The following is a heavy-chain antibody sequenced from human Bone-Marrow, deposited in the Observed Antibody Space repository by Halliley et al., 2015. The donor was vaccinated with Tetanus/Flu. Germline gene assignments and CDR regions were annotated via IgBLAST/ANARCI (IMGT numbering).Heavy chain of an antibody. D-gene: IGHD3-10*01. CDR3: ARSDYGSAVSLHD. V-gene: IGHV4-59*01. Sequence: TLSLTCTVSGGSIRSYYWSWIRQPPGKGLEWIGHISHSGNTNYKPSLKSRVTISIDTSKNQFSLKVSSVTAADTAVYYCARSDYGSAVSLHDWGQGTLVTVSS. CDR1: GGSIRSYY. J-gene: IGHJ4*02. CDR2: ISHSGNT.